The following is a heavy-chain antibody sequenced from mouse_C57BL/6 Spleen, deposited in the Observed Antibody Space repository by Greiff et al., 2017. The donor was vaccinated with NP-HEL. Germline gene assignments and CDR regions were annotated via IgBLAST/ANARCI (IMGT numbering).Heavy chain of an antibody. Sequence: VKLMESGAELVRPGASVKLSCKASGYTFTDYYINWVKQRPGQGLEWIARIYPGSGNTYYNEKFKGKATLTAEKSSSTAYMQLSSLTSEDSAVYFCARSGGYGYAMDYWGQGTSVTVSS. CDR1: GYTFTDYY. J-gene: IGHJ4*01. V-gene: IGHV1-76*01. D-gene: IGHD2-2*01. CDR2: IYPGSGNT. CDR3: ARSGGYGYAMDY.